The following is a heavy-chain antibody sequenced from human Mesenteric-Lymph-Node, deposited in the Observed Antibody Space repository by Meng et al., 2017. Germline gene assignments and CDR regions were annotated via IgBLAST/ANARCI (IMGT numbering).Heavy chain of an antibody. CDR1: GFTFSSYA. D-gene: IGHD2-21*02. CDR2: ISGSGGST. V-gene: IGHV3-23*01. Sequence: GESLKISCAASGFTFSSYAMHWVRQAPGKGLEWVSAISGSGGSTYYADSVKGRFTISRDNSKNTLYLQMNSLRAEDTAVYYCAKEPQMVVTAILYFQHWGQGTLVTGSS. CDR3: AKEPQMVVTAILYFQH. J-gene: IGHJ1*01.